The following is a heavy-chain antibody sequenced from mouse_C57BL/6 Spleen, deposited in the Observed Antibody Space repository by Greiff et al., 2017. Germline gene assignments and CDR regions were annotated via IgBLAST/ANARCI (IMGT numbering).Heavy chain of an antibody. J-gene: IGHJ1*03. CDR2: INYDGSST. V-gene: IGHV5-16*01. Sequence: EVKVEESEGGLVQPGSSMKLSCTASGFTFSDYYMAWVRQVPEKGLEWVANINYDGSSTYYLDSLKSRFIISRDNATNILYLQMSSLKSEDTATYYCARVLSWYFDVWGTGTTGTVSS. CDR1: GFTFSDYY. CDR3: ARVLSWYFDV.